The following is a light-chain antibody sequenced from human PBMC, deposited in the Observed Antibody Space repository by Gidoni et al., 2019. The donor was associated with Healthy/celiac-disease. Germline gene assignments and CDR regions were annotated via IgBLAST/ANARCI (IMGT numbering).Light chain of an antibody. CDR2: DAS. Sequence: EIVLTQSPATLSLSPGERATLSCRASQSVSSYLAWYQQTPGQAPRLLIDDASNRATGIPARFSGSGSGTDFTLTISSLEPEDFAVYYCQQRSNWPPWTFGQGTKVEIK. J-gene: IGKJ1*01. V-gene: IGKV3-11*01. CDR3: QQRSNWPPWT. CDR1: QSVSSY.